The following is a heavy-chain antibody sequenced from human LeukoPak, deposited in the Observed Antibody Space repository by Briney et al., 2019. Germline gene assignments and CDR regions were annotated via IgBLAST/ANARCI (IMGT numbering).Heavy chain of an antibody. J-gene: IGHJ3*02. CDR2: IYYSGST. CDR3: ATFTKVVTAHAFDI. V-gene: IGHV4-59*01. D-gene: IGHD2-21*02. CDR1: GGSISSYY. Sequence: SETLSLTCTGSGGSISSYYWSWIRQPPGKGLEWIGYIYYSGSTNYNPSLKSRVTISVDTSKNQFSLKLSSVTAADTAVYYCATFTKVVTAHAFDIWGQGTIVTVSS.